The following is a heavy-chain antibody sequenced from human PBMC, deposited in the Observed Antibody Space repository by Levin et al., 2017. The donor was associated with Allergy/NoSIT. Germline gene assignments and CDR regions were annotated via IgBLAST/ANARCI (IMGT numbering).Heavy chain of an antibody. Sequence: GGSLRLSCAASGFTVSSNYMSWVRQAPGKGLEWVSVIYSGGSTYYADSVKGRFTISRDNSKNTLYLQMNSLRAEDTAVYYCARDRPLWFGELSRPPFYYYMDGWGKGTTVTVSS. D-gene: IGHD3-10*01. V-gene: IGHV3-66*01. CDR1: GFTVSSNY. CDR2: IYSGGST. CDR3: ARDRPLWFGELSRPPFYYYMDG. J-gene: IGHJ6*03.